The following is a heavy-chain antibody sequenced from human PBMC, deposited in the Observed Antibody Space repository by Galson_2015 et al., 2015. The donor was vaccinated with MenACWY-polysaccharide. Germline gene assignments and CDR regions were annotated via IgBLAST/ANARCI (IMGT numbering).Heavy chain of an antibody. CDR1: GFTFSSYA. CDR3: ARGGHHPGGNPGIYHFDP. Sequence: SLRLSCAASGFTFSSYAMTWVRQAPGKGLEWVSLIYSGATTYYPDSVTGRFTISRDNSKNTVYLQMNRLRAEDTAVYYCARGGHHPGGNPGIYHFDPWGRGTLVTVSS. D-gene: IGHD4-23*01. CDR2: IYSGATT. J-gene: IGHJ5*02. V-gene: IGHV3-23*01.